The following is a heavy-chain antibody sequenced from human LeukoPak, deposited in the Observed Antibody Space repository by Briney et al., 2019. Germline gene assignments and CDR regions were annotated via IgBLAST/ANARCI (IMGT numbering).Heavy chain of an antibody. CDR1: GGSISSSSYY. V-gene: IGHV4-39*07. D-gene: IGHD6-13*01. CDR3: ARGFLQYSSSRYFRGAFDI. Sequence: PSETLSLTCTVSGGSISSSSYYWGWIRQPPGKGLEWIGSIYYSGSTYYNPSLKSRVTISVDTSKNQFSLKLSSVTAADTAVYYCARGFLQYSSSRYFRGAFDIWGQGTMVTVSS. CDR2: IYYSGST. J-gene: IGHJ3*02.